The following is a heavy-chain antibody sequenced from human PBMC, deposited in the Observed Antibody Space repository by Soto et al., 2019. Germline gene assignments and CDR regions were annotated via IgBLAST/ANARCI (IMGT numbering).Heavy chain of an antibody. J-gene: IGHJ5*02. Sequence: QVQLVESGGGVVQPGRSLRLSCAASGFTFSTYGMHWVRQAPGKGLEWVAVMSYDGGNKYYADSVRGRFTISRDNSKNTLYLQMNSLRVEDTAVYYCAKGGGSYYRHPRIYHWSQGTLLTVSS. V-gene: IGHV3-30*18. CDR2: MSYDGGNK. CDR1: GFTFSTYG. D-gene: IGHD1-26*01. CDR3: AKGGGSYYRHPRIYH.